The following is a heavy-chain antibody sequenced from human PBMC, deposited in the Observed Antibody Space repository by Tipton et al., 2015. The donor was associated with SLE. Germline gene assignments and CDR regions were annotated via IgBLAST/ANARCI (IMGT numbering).Heavy chain of an antibody. V-gene: IGHV4-34*01. J-gene: IGHJ5*02. CDR2: TTHSGKT. CDR3: ARGPPFMEWERNWFDP. D-gene: IGHD3-3*02. Sequence: TLSLTCAVYRGSFSGYYWSWIRRPPGKGLEWIGETTHSGKTNYNPSLKSRVTISADTSKNQFSLKLTAVTAADTAVYYCARGPPFMEWERNWFDPWGQGTQVTVSS. CDR1: RGSFSGYY.